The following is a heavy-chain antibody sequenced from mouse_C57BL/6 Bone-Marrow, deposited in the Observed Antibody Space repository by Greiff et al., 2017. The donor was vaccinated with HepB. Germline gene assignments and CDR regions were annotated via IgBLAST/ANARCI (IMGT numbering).Heavy chain of an antibody. D-gene: IGHD3-3*01. Sequence: EVQLQQSGAELVRPGASVKLSCTASGFNIKDDYMHWVKQSPDQGLEWIGWIDPENGDTEYASKFQGKATITADTSSNTAYLQLSSLTSEDTAVYYCTTGWAWFAYWGQGTLVTVSA. CDR1: GFNIKDDY. J-gene: IGHJ3*01. CDR2: IDPENGDT. CDR3: TTGWAWFAY. V-gene: IGHV14-4*01.